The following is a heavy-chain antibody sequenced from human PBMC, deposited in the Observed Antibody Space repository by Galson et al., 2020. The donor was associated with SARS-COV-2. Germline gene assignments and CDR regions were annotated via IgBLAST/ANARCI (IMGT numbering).Heavy chain of an antibody. J-gene: IGHJ5*02. CDR2: IWYDGSNK. Sequence: GGSLRLSCAASGFTFSSYGMHWVRQAPGKGLEWVAVIWYDGSNKYYADSVKGRFTISRDNSKNTLYLQRNSLRAEDTAVYYCARERVVTMVRVVILRWFDPWGQGTLVTVSS. D-gene: IGHD3-10*01. CDR1: GFTFSSYG. V-gene: IGHV3-33*01. CDR3: ARERVVTMVRVVILRWFDP.